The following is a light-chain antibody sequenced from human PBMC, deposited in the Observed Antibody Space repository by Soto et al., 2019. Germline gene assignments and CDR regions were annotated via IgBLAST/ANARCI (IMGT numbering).Light chain of an antibody. CDR1: SSDVGGYNY. CDR2: DVS. J-gene: IGLJ2*01. CDR3: SSYTSSSTLAV. V-gene: IGLV2-14*01. Sequence: QSALTQPASVSGSPGQPITISCTGTSSDVGGYNYVSWYQQHPGKAPKLMIYDVSNRPSGVSNRFSGSKSGNTASLTISGLQAEDEADYYCSSYTSSSTLAVFGGGTQLTV.